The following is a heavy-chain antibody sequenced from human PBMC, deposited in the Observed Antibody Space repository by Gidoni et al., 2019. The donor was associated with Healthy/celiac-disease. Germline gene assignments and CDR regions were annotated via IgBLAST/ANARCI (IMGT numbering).Heavy chain of an antibody. CDR2: IFSNDEK. Sequence: QVTLKESGPVLVKPTETLTLTCPFSGFSLSNSRMCLSWIRQPPGTALAWLAHIFSNDEKSYSTSLTSRLTISKDTSKSQVVLTMTNMDPVDTATYYCARIAVIPLHFDYWGQGTLVTVSS. CDR3: ARIAVIPLHFDY. D-gene: IGHD3-16*02. V-gene: IGHV2-26*01. CDR1: GFSLSNSRMC. J-gene: IGHJ4*02.